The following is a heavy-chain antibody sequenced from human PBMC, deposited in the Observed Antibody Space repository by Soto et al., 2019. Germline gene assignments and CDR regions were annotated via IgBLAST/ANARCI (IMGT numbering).Heavy chain of an antibody. Sequence: QVQLVQSGAEVKKPGSSVKVSCKASGGTLSIYGSSWVRQAPGQGLEWMGGTIPIFGTPNYAQKFQGRVTITADKSTSTAYMELSSLRSEDTAVYYCARAYDFWSGYTTYYYYYGMDVWGQGTTVTVSS. J-gene: IGHJ6*02. D-gene: IGHD3-3*01. CDR3: ARAYDFWSGYTTYYYYYGMDV. CDR1: GGTLSIYG. V-gene: IGHV1-69*06. CDR2: TIPIFGTP.